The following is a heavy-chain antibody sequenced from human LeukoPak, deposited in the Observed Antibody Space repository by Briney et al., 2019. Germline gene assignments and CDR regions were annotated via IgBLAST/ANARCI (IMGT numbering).Heavy chain of an antibody. CDR1: GYSFTNYW. J-gene: IGHJ4*02. CDR2: IYPGDSDT. D-gene: IGHD4-11*01. Sequence: GESLKISCKGSGYSFTNYWIGWARQMPGKGLEWMGIIYPGDSDTKYSPSFQGQVTISADKSISTPYLQWSSLKASDSAMYYCARWSLVYSNYAGYFGSWGQGTLVTVSS. CDR3: ARWSLVYSNYAGYFGS. V-gene: IGHV5-51*01.